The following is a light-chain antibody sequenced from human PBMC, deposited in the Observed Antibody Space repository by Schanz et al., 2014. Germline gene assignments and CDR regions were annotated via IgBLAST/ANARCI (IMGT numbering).Light chain of an antibody. CDR3: ASWDDSLQGWV. J-gene: IGLJ3*02. CDR2: GNS. V-gene: IGLV1-40*01. Sequence: QSVLTQPPSVSGAPGQRVTISCTGSSSNIGAGYDVHWYQQLPGTAPKLLIYGNSNRPSGVPDRFSGSKSGTSASLAISGLQSEDEADYYCASWDDSLQGWVFGGGTKLTVL. CDR1: SSNIGAGYD.